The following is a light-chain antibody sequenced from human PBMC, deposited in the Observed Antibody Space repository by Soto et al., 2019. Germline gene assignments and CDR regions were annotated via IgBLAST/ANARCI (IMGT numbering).Light chain of an antibody. CDR3: AAWDGSLSGVV. CDR1: SSNIGSNY. CDR2: KNN. V-gene: IGLV1-47*01. J-gene: IGLJ2*01. Sequence: QSVLTQPPSASGTPGQRVTISCSGSSSNIGSNYVYWYQQLPGTAPKLLMYKNNQRPSGVPDRFSGSKSGTSASLAISGLRSGDEADYYCAAWDGSLSGVVFGGGTKLTVL.